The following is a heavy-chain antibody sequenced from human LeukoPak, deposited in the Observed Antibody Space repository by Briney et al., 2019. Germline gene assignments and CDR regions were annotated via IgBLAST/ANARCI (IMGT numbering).Heavy chain of an antibody. V-gene: IGHV3-30*02. D-gene: IGHD2-2*01. CDR3: AGKAAAYYFVY. CDR1: GFSFTTYG. Sequence: QPGGSLRLSCAASGFSFTTYGMHWVRQAPGKGLEWVTFMQYDGSEEYYADSVKGRFTISRDNSKNTLHLQMDSLRGEDTAVYYCAGKAAAYYFVYWGQGTLVTVSS. J-gene: IGHJ4*02. CDR2: MQYDGSEE.